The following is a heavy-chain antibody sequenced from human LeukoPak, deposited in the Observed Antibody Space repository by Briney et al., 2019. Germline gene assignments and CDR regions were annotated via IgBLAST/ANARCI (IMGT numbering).Heavy chain of an antibody. D-gene: IGHD2-15*01. CDR3: ARDYCSGGSCYPY. CDR2: ISSSSSTI. J-gene: IGHJ4*02. V-gene: IGHV3-48*01. Sequence: GGSLRLSCAASGFTFSSYSMNWVRQAPGKGLEWVSYISSSSSTIYYADSVKGRFTISRDNAKNSLYLQMNSLRAEDTAVYYCARDYCSGGSCYPYWGQGTLVTVSS. CDR1: GFTFSSYS.